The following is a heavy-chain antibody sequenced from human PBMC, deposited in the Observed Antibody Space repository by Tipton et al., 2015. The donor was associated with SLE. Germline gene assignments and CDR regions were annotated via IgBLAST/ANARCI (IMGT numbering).Heavy chain of an antibody. Sequence: VQLVQSGGGLVQPGGYLRLSCVASGFTFSTYWINWVRQAPGKGLVWVSRIDSDGSDTTYADSVKGRFTISRDNAKNTLYLQMNSLRVEDTAVYYCARGGLGSYRFNYYMDVWGKGTTVTVSS. V-gene: IGHV3-74*02. J-gene: IGHJ6*03. CDR3: ARGGLGSYRFNYYMDV. CDR1: GFTFSTYW. D-gene: IGHD3-10*01. CDR2: IDSDGSDT.